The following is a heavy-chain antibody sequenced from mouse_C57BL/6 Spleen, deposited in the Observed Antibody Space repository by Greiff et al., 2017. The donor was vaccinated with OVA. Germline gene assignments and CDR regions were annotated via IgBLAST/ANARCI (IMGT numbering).Heavy chain of an antibody. Sequence: QVQLQQPGAELVMPGASVKLSCKASGYTFTSYWMHWVKQRPGQGLEWIGEIDPSDSYTNYNQKFKGKSTLTVDKSSSTAYMQLSSLTSEDSAVYYCARGELGRFDYWGQGTTLTVSS. V-gene: IGHV1-69*01. CDR2: IDPSDSYT. CDR1: GYTFTSYW. CDR3: ARGELGRFDY. D-gene: IGHD4-1*01. J-gene: IGHJ2*01.